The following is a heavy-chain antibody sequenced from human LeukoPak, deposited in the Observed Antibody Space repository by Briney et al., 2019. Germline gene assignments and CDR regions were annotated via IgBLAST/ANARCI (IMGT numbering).Heavy chain of an antibody. D-gene: IGHD6-19*01. V-gene: IGHV1-18*01. CDR1: GYTFTSYG. CDR3: ARMMTAVAGTRLGFDP. CDR2: ISAYNGNT. J-gene: IGHJ5*02. Sequence: ASVKVSCKASGYTFTSYGISWVRQAPGQGLEWMGWISAYNGNTNYAQKLQGRVTVTTDTSTSTAYMELRSLRSDDTAVYYCARMMTAVAGTRLGFDPWGQGTLVTVSS.